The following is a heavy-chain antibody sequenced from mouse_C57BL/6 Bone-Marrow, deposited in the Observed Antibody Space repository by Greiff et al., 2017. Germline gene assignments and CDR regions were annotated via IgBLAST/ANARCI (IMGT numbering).Heavy chain of an antibody. Sequence: EVHLVESGEGLVQPGGSLKLSCAASGFTFSSYAMSWVRQTPEKRLEWVAYISSGGDYIYYADTVKGRFTISRDNARNTLYLQMSSLKSEDTAMYYCTRVLRYWYFDVWGTGTTVTVSS. V-gene: IGHV5-9-1*02. CDR2: ISSGGDYI. D-gene: IGHD1-1*01. CDR3: TRVLRYWYFDV. CDR1: GFTFSSYA. J-gene: IGHJ1*03.